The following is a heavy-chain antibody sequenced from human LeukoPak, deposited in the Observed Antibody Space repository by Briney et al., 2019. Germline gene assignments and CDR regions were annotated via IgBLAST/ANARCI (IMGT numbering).Heavy chain of an antibody. J-gene: IGHJ6*02. CDR3: ARNIRYSSSWPDYYYGMDV. CDR1: GGSISSYY. V-gene: IGHV4-59*01. D-gene: IGHD6-13*01. CDR2: IYYSGST. Sequence: SETLSLTCTVSGGSISSYYWSWIRQPPGKGLEWIGYIYYSGSTNYNPSLKSRVTISVDTSKNQFSLKLSSVTAANTAVYYCARNIRYSSSWPDYYYGMDVWGQGTTVTVSS.